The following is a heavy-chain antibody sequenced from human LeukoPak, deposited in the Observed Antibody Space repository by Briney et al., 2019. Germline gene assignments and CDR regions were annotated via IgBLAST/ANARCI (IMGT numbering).Heavy chain of an antibody. CDR3: AVSGAAHNYDPFDY. CDR1: GGSISRSSYY. CDR2: IYYSGST. Sequence: SETLSLTCTVSGGSISRSSYYWGWIRQPPGKGLEWIGSIYYSGSTYYNPSLKSRVTISVDTSKNQFSLKLSSVTAADTAVYYCAVSGAAHNYDPFDYWGQGTLVTVSS. D-gene: IGHD5-24*01. J-gene: IGHJ4*02. V-gene: IGHV4-39*07.